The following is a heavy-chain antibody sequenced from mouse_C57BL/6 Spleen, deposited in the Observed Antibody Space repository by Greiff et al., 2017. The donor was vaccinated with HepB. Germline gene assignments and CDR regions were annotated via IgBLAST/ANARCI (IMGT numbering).Heavy chain of an antibody. J-gene: IGHJ2*01. CDR1: GYSITSGYY. V-gene: IGHV3-6*01. D-gene: IGHD6-2*01. CDR2: ISYDGSN. Sequence: EVKLQESGPGLVKPSQSLSLTCSVTGYSITSGYYWNWIRQFPGNKLEWMGYISYDGSNNYNPSLKNRISITRDTSKNQFFLKLNSVTTEDTATYYCARGGGLLYFDYWGQGTTLTVSS. CDR3: ARGGGLLYFDY.